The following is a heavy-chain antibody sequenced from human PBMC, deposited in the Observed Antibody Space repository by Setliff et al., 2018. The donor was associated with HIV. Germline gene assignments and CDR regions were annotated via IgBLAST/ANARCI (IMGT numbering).Heavy chain of an antibody. CDR1: GGSISSGSYY. V-gene: IGHV4-61*09. CDR2: IYTSGST. J-gene: IGHJ4*02. Sequence: SETLSLTCTVSGGSISSGSYYWSWIRQPAGKGLEWIGHIYTSGSTNYNPSLKSRVTISVDTSKNQFPLKLSSVTAADTAVYYCARESTFFYYFDYWGQGTLVTVSS. CDR3: ARESTFFYYFDY.